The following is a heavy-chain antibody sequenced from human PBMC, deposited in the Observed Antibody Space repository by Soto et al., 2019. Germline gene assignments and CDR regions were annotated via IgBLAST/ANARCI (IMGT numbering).Heavy chain of an antibody. Sequence: LRLSCAASGFTFSSYAMSWVRQAPGKGLEWVSAISGSGGSTYYADSVKGRFTISRDNSKNTLYLQMNSLRAEDTAVYYCAKGVAVAGTSTDAFDIWGQGTMVTVSS. CDR2: ISGSGGST. D-gene: IGHD6-19*01. CDR1: GFTFSSYA. J-gene: IGHJ3*02. CDR3: AKGVAVAGTSTDAFDI. V-gene: IGHV3-23*01.